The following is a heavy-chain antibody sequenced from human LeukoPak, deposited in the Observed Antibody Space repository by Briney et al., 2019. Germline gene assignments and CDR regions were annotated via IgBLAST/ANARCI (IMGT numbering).Heavy chain of an antibody. V-gene: IGHV1-2*02. CDR1: GYTFTSYG. D-gene: IGHD5-18*01. J-gene: IGHJ3*02. CDR3: ARDRYGFDAFDI. CDR2: INPNSGGT. Sequence: ASVKVSCKASGYTFTSYGISWVRQAPRQGLEWMGWINPNSGGTNSAQKFQGRVTMTRDTSISTAYMELSRLRSDDTAVYYCARDRYGFDAFDIWGQGTMVTASS.